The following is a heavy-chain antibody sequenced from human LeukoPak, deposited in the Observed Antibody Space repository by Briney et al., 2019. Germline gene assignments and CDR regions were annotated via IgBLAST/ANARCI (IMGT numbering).Heavy chain of an antibody. Sequence: SETLSLTCTVSGGSISRDYWGWIRQPPGKGLEWLGSWSTSYESSRESRVTISVDASKNQFSLRLSSLTAADTDVYYCGRHVAYAPFDIWGQGTLVTVSS. V-gene: IGHV4-39*01. CDR2: WST. CDR1: GGSISRDY. CDR3: GRHVAYAPFDI. J-gene: IGHJ4*02. D-gene: IGHD4-17*01.